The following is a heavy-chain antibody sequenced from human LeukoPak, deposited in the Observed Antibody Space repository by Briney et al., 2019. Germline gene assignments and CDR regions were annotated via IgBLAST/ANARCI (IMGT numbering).Heavy chain of an antibody. CDR2: ISGSGGST. V-gene: IGHV3-23*01. CDR1: GFTFSSYA. CDR3: AKLGWFGELFYFDY. D-gene: IGHD3-10*01. J-gene: IGHJ4*02. Sequence: GGSLGLSCAASGFTFSSYAMSWVRQAPGKGLEWVSAISGSGGSTYYADSVKGRFTISRDNSKNTLYLQMNSLRAEDTAVYYCAKLGWFGELFYFDYWGQGTLVTVSS.